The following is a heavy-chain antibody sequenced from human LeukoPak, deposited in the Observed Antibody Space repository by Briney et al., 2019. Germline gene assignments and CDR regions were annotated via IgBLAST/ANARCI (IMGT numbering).Heavy chain of an antibody. CDR3: ARLPPAVTTPNSAFDI. J-gene: IGHJ3*02. D-gene: IGHD4-17*01. V-gene: IGHV5-51*03. CDR1: GYSFTSYW. CDR2: IYPGDSDT. Sequence: GESLKISCKSSGYSFTSYWIGWVRQVPEKGLEWMGIIYPGDSDTTYSPSFQGQVTMSVDKSINTAYLQWSSLKASDTAMYYCARLPPAVTTPNSAFDIWGQGTKVIVSS.